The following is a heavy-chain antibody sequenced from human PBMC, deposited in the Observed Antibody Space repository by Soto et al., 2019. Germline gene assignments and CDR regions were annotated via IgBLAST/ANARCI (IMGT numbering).Heavy chain of an antibody. Sequence: ASVKVSCKASGYTFTSYGISWVRQAPGQGLEWVGWISAHNGDTRYAQNLQGRITMTTDTFTNTAYMELTSLTSDDTAVYYCARDWSRYYDSSGLMWFYWGKGTLGTVSS. D-gene: IGHD3-22*01. CDR3: ARDWSRYYDSSGLMWFY. CDR2: ISAHNGDT. J-gene: IGHJ4*02. CDR1: GYTFTSYG. V-gene: IGHV1-18*01.